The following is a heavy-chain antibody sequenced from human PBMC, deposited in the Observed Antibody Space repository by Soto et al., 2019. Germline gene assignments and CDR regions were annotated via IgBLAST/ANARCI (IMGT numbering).Heavy chain of an antibody. CDR1: GGTFSSYA. V-gene: IGHV1-69*01. CDR2: IIPIFGTA. Sequence: QVQLVQSGAEVKKPGSSVKVSCKASGGTFSSYAISWVRQAPGQGLEWMGGIIPIFGTANYAQKLHGRVTITADESTSTAYMELSSLRSEDTAVYYCARDPYSYGEFPPDDYWGQGTLVTASS. J-gene: IGHJ4*02. D-gene: IGHD5-18*01. CDR3: ARDPYSYGEFPPDDY.